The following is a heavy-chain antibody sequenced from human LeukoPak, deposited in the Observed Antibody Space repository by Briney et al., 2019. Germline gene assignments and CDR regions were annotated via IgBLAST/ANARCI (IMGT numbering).Heavy chain of an antibody. CDR2: ISYDGSNK. CDR1: GFSFSSYG. Sequence: GGSLRLSCAASGFSFSSYGMHWVRQAPGKGLEWVAVISYDGSNKYYADSVKGRFTISRDNSKNTLYLQMTSLRAEDTAVYYCAKGGGYEAQYYYYYLDVWGKGTTVTISS. V-gene: IGHV3-30*19. CDR3: AKGGGYEAQYYYYYLDV. D-gene: IGHD5-12*01. J-gene: IGHJ6*03.